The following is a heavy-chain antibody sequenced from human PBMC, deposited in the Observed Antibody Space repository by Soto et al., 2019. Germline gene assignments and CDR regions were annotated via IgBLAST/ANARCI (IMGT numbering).Heavy chain of an antibody. J-gene: IGHJ4*02. CDR2: TKEDGSEK. D-gene: IGHD2-15*01. V-gene: IGHV3-7*01. Sequence: GSLRLSCAASGFTFSNYWMTWVRQAPGKGLEWVANTKEDGSEKHYVDSVKGRFTISRDNAKNSLYLQMNSLRVEDTAVYFCSRDVVVGAKALNYWGQGALVTVSS. CDR3: SRDVVVGAKALNY. CDR1: GFTFSNYW.